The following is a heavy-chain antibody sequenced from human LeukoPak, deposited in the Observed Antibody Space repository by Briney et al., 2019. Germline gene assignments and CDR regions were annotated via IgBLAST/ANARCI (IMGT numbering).Heavy chain of an antibody. V-gene: IGHV4-31*03. Sequence: SETLSLTCTVSGGSISSGGYYWSWIRQHPGKGLEWIGSIYYSGSTYYNPSLKSRVTISVDTSKNQFSLKLSSVTAADTAVYYCARDGIYNCSSTSCYFGGYYYCMDVWGQGTTVTVSS. D-gene: IGHD2-2*01. CDR3: ARDGIYNCSSTSCYFGGYYYCMDV. CDR1: GGSISSGGYY. J-gene: IGHJ6*02. CDR2: IYYSGST.